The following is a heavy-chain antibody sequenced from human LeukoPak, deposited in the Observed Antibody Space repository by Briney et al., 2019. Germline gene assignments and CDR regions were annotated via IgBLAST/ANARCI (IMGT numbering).Heavy chain of an antibody. CDR2: RYNSGST. Sequence: PSETLPLTYTVSGGSISSYYWSWTRQPPGKGLEWFGWRYNSGSTKYSPSLKRGVTISEDTSKNQCSLRMSSVTAADTAIYSCARASAGAILYYGMDVWGQGTTVTVSS. V-gene: IGHV4-59*01. CDR1: GGSISSYY. D-gene: IGHD3-9*01. CDR3: ARASAGAILYYGMDV. J-gene: IGHJ6*02.